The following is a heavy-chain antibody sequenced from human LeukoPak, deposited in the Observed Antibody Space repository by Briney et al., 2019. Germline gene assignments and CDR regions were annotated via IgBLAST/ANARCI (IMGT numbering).Heavy chain of an antibody. Sequence: ASVKVSCKASGYTFTSYYMHWVRQAPGQGLEWMGIINPSGGSTSYVQKFQGRVTMTGDMSTSTVYMELSSLRSDDTAMYYCARVDSGRYYGHDYWGQGTLVTVTS. V-gene: IGHV1-46*01. CDR2: INPSGGST. J-gene: IGHJ4*02. CDR1: GYTFTSYY. D-gene: IGHD1-26*01. CDR3: ARVDSGRYYGHDY.